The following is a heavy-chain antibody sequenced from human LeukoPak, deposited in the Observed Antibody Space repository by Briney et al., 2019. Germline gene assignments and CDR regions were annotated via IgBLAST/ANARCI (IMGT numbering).Heavy chain of an antibody. J-gene: IGHJ3*02. CDR2: ISGSGGST. Sequence: GGSLRLSCAASGFTVSSNYMNWVRQAPGKGLEWVSAISGSGGSTYYADSVKGRFTISRDNSKNTLYLQMNSLRAEDTAVYYRASTVVTYHDAFDIWGQGTMVTVSS. CDR3: ASTVVTYHDAFDI. D-gene: IGHD4-23*01. CDR1: GFTVSSNY. V-gene: IGHV3-23*01.